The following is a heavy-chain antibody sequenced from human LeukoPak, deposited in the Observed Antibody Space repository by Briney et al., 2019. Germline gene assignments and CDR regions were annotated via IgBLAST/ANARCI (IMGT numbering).Heavy chain of an antibody. CDR1: GFTFSTYS. J-gene: IGHJ4*02. CDR2: ISSGGMWV. V-gene: IGHV3-21*01. D-gene: IGHD3-3*01. Sequence: GGSLRLSCAASGFTFSTYSMNWVRQAPGKGLEWLSSISSGGMWVYYADSLKGRFTISRDNAKNSLFLQMTSLRAEDTAVYYCARDVLRYVEWLPTTEYYFDYWGQGALVTVSS. CDR3: ARDVLRYVEWLPTTEYYFDY.